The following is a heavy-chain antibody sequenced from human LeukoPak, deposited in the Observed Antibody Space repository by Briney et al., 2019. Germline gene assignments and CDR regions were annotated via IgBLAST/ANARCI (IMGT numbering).Heavy chain of an antibody. CDR1: GFTFSSYE. CDR2: ISSSGSTI. V-gene: IGHV3-48*03. J-gene: IGHJ6*03. Sequence: GGSLRLSCAASGFTFSSYEMNWVRQAPGKRLEWVSYISSSGSTIYYADSVKGRFTISRDNAKNSLYLQMNSLRAEDTAVYYCARRSSSSYYYYYYMDVWGKGTTVTVSS. D-gene: IGHD6-13*01. CDR3: ARRSSSSYYYYYYMDV.